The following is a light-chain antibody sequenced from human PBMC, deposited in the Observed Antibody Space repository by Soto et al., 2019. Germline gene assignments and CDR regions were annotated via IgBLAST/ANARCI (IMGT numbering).Light chain of an antibody. J-gene: IGKJ5*01. CDR1: QSVTSNY. CDR3: QHYNNWPIT. Sequence: EIVLTQSPGTLSLSPWERATLSCRASQSVTSNYLAWYQQKPGQAPGLLIYGTSTRATGVPARFSGSGSGTDFTLTISSLQAADFAVYHCQHYNNWPITFGQGTRLEIK. V-gene: IGKV3-15*01. CDR2: GTS.